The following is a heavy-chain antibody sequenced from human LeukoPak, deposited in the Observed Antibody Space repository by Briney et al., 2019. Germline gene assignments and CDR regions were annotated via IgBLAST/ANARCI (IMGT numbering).Heavy chain of an antibody. Sequence: GASVKVSCKASGGTFSSYAISWVRPAPGQGLEWMGGIIPIFGTANYAQKFQGRVTITTDESTSTAYMELSSLRSEDTAVYYCARYSSSWPNNWFDPWGQGTLVTVSS. V-gene: IGHV1-69*05. CDR3: ARYSSSWPNNWFDP. CDR2: IIPIFGTA. D-gene: IGHD6-13*01. CDR1: GGTFSSYA. J-gene: IGHJ5*02.